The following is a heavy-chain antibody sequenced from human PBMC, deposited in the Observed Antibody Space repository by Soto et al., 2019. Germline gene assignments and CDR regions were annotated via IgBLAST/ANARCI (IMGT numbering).Heavy chain of an antibody. D-gene: IGHD5-18*01. J-gene: IGHJ4*02. V-gene: IGHV3-9*01. Sequence: EVQLVESGGGLVQPGRSLRLSCAPSGFTFEDFAMHWVRQGPGKGLEWVAGISWNSGTLGYADSVKGRFVISRDNAKNSLYLQMSSLRAEDTALYYCVKDIGPFSYGQRGFESWGQGTLVTVSA. CDR1: GFTFEDFA. CDR3: VKDIGPFSYGQRGFES. CDR2: ISWNSGTL.